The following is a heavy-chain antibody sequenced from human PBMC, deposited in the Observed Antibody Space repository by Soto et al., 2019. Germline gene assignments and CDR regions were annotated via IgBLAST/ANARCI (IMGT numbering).Heavy chain of an antibody. Sequence: GGSLRLSCVASGFTFINYWMSWVRQAPGKGLEWVANIKQDGGEKYYVDSVKGRFTISRDNAKNSLYLQMNSLRAEDTAVYYCARTKANKWFDPWGQGTLVTVSS. CDR2: IKQDGGEK. CDR3: ARTKANKWFDP. D-gene: IGHD1-26*01. V-gene: IGHV3-7*03. J-gene: IGHJ5*02. CDR1: GFTFINYW.